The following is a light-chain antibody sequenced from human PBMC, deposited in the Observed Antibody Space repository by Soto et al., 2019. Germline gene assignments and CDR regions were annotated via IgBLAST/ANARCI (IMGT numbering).Light chain of an antibody. CDR2: GAS. Sequence: ENGLTQSPGTLSLSAGERATLSWGASQSISSSYLAWYQQKPGQAPRPLIYGASNRATAIPDRFSGSGYGTDFTLTISRLETEDFAVYDCQQNDDSPGTFGQGTKVDIK. J-gene: IGKJ1*01. CDR3: QQNDDSPGT. V-gene: IGKV3-20*01. CDR1: QSISSSY.